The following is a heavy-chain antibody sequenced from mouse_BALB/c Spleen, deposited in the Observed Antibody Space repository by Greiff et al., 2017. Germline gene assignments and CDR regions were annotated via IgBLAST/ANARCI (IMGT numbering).Heavy chain of an antibody. CDR2: IYYSGTI. V-gene: IGHV3-5*02. D-gene: IGHD2-1*01. Sequence: EVKLMESGPGLVKPSQTVSLTCTVTGISITTGNYRWSWIRQFPGNKLEWIGSIYYSGTITYNPSLTSRTTITRDTSKNQFFLEMNSLTAEDTATYYCARDGGNYGNFDYWGQGTTLTVSS. CDR1: GISITTGNYR. CDR3: ARDGGNYGNFDY. J-gene: IGHJ2*01.